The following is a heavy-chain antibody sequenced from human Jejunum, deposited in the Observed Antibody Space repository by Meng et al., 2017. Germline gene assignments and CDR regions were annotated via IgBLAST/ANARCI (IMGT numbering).Heavy chain of an antibody. CDR1: GFTFSSYA. J-gene: IGHJ4*02. V-gene: IGHV3-23*04. Sequence: ELQRVESGGGLVQPGGSLSLSCVVSGFTFSSYAMSWVRQAPGKGLEWVSSIRGSGGEIYYADSVKGRFTISRDNSKNTLYLQMNSLRAEDTAVYYCARPSYFDPWGQGTLVTVSS. CDR3: ARPSYFDP. CDR2: IRGSGGEI.